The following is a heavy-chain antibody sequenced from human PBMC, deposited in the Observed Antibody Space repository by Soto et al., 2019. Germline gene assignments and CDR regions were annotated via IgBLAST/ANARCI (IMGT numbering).Heavy chain of an antibody. CDR2: INPTGGST. CDR1: GYTFTSFY. V-gene: IGHV1-46*01. Sequence: ASVKVSCKASGYTFTSFYTHWVRQAPGQGLEWMGIINPTGGSTTYAQKFQGRVTMTRDTSTSTVYMELSSLRSEDTAVYYCAITHDDFWSGFDGVDYYYYGMDVWGQGNTVTVSS. D-gene: IGHD3-3*01. J-gene: IGHJ6*02. CDR3: AITHDDFWSGFDGVDYYYYGMDV.